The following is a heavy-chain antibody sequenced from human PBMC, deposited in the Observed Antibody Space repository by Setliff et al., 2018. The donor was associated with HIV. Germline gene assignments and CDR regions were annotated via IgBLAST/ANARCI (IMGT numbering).Heavy chain of an antibody. V-gene: IGHV4-61*01. Sequence: LVNPTETLTLTCTVSGFSLSNARMGVSWIRQPPGKGLEYIGYIYSNGGTNYNPSLKSRVTISVDTSKNQFSLKLSSVTAADTAVYYCARRPYYFDSWGQGTLVTVSS. CDR1: GFSLSNARMG. CDR3: ARRPYYFDS. J-gene: IGHJ4*02. D-gene: IGHD6-6*01. CDR2: IYSNGGT.